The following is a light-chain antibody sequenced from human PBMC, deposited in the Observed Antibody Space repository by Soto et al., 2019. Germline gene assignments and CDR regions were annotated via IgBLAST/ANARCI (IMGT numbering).Light chain of an antibody. J-gene: IGLJ1*01. V-gene: IGLV1-51*01. Sequence: QSVLTQPPSVSAAPGQTVTISCSGSSSNIGNNYVSWYQQLPGTAPKLLIYDINQRPSGIPDRFSGSKSGTSATLGITGLQTGDEADYYCGTWDSSLSAYVFGTGTKLTVL. CDR1: SSNIGNNY. CDR2: DIN. CDR3: GTWDSSLSAYV.